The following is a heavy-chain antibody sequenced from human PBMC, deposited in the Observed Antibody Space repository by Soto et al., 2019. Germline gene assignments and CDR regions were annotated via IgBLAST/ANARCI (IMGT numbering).Heavy chain of an antibody. J-gene: IGHJ5*02. CDR3: TKPRSSLQWPPFDP. Sequence: SETLSLTCTVSGGSISSYYWSWIRQPPGKGLEWIGYIYYSGSTNYNPSLKSRVTISVDTPKNQFSLKLSSVTAADTAVYYCTKPRSSLQWPPFDPWGHGTQVTVSS. CDR2: IYYSGST. D-gene: IGHD6-19*01. V-gene: IGHV4-59*01. CDR1: GGSISSYY.